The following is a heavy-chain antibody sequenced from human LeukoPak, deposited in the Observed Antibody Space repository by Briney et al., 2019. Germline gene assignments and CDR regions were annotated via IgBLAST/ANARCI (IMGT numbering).Heavy chain of an antibody. CDR1: GFTFSSYA. CDR3: XXXLPIAAAGNSYYYYGMDV. Sequence: GGSLRLSCAASGFTFSSYAMSWVRQAPGKGLEWVSAISGSGGSTYYADSVKGRFTISRDNSKNTLYLQMNSLRAEDTAVYYCXXXLPIAAAGNSYYYYGMDVWGQGTTVTVSS. CDR2: ISGSGGST. D-gene: IGHD6-13*01. J-gene: IGHJ6*02. V-gene: IGHV3-23*01.